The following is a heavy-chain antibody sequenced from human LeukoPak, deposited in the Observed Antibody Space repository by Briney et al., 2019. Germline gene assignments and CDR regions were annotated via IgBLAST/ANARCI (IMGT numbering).Heavy chain of an antibody. V-gene: IGHV3-30*18. CDR2: ISYDGSNK. Sequence: GGSLRLSCAASGFTFSSYGMHWVRQAPGKGLEWVADISYDGSNKYYVDSVKGRFTISRDNSKNTLYLQMTSLRAEDTAVYYCAKDIAYGNYYYGRDVWRKGTTVTVSS. CDR3: AKDIAYGNYYYGRDV. CDR1: GFTFSSYG. J-gene: IGHJ6*04. D-gene: IGHD2-21*01.